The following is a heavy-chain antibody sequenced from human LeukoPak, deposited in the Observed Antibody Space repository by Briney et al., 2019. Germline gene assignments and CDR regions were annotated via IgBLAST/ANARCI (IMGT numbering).Heavy chain of an antibody. CDR1: GYSISSGYY. D-gene: IGHD2-15*01. J-gene: IGHJ5*02. CDR2: IYHSGST. Sequence: SETLSLTCTVSGYSISSGYYWGWIRQPPGKGLEWIGIIYHSGSTYYNPSLKSRVTISVDTSKNQFSLKLSSVTAADTAVYYCARVRDIVVVVAATRALNWFDPWGQGTLVTVSS. V-gene: IGHV4-38-2*02. CDR3: ARVRDIVVVVAATRALNWFDP.